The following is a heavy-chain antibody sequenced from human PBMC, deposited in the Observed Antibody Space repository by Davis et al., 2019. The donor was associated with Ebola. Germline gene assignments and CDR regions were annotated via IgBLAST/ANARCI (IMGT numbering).Heavy chain of an antibody. CDR1: GFTFSSYG. CDR3: PEPAAFDI. CDR2: ISYDGSNK. J-gene: IGHJ3*02. V-gene: IGHV3-30*03. Sequence: GESLKISCAASGFTFSSYGMHWVRQAPGKGLEWVAVISYDGSNKYYADSVKGRFTISRDNSKNTLYLQMSSLRAEDTAVYYCPEPAAFDIWGQGTMVTVSS.